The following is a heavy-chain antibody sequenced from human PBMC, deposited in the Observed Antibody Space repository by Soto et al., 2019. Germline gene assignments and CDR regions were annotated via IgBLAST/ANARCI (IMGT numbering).Heavy chain of an antibody. CDR1: GYTFTAYY. CDR3: ARDLIYNSYGTYFDY. V-gene: IGHV1-2*04. J-gene: IGHJ4*02. D-gene: IGHD5-18*01. CDR2: INPNSGGT. Sequence: QVQLEQSGAEVKKPGASVKVSCNTSGYTFTAYYMHWVRQAPGQGLEWMGWINPNSGGTYYAQKFQGWVTMTRDTSISTAYMELSRLTSDDTAVYYCARDLIYNSYGTYFDYWGQGTLVTVSS.